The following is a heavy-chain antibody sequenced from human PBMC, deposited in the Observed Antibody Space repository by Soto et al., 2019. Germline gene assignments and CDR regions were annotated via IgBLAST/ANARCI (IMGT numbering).Heavy chain of an antibody. V-gene: IGHV3-7*03. J-gene: IGHJ3*02. CDR2: IKQDGREK. CDR1: GFTFSSYW. Sequence: GGSLRLSCAASGFTFSSYWMSWVRQAPGKGLEWVANIKQDGREKYYVDSVKGRFTISRDNAKNSLYLQMNSLRAEDTAVYYCARDQGWNYGAFDIWGQGTMVTVSS. CDR3: ARDQGWNYGAFDI. D-gene: IGHD1-7*01.